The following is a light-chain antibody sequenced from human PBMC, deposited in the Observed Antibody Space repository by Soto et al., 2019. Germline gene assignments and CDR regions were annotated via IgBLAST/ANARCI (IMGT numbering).Light chain of an antibody. CDR1: QSVLYSSNNKNY. V-gene: IGKV4-1*01. J-gene: IGKJ1*01. CDR3: QQYYCTTPT. Sequence: DIVMTQSPDSLAVSLGERATINCKSSQSVLYSSNNKNYLAWYQQKPGQPPKLLIYWASTRESGVPDRFSGSGSGTDSTLTISSLKADHVAVSYCQQYYCTTPTFGQGTKVEIK. CDR2: WAS.